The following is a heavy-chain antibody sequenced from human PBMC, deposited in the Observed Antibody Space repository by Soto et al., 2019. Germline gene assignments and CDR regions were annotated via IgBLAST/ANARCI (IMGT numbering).Heavy chain of an antibody. CDR3: ARGVGAGIAAAGTPWFDP. V-gene: IGHV3-53*02. J-gene: IGHJ5*02. CDR2: IYSGGST. CDR1: GFTVSSNY. D-gene: IGHD6-13*01. Sequence: EVQLVETGGGLIQPGGSLRLSCAASGFTVSSNYMSWVRQAPGKGLEWVSVIYSGGSTYYADSVKGRFTISRDNSKNTRYLQMNSLRAEDTAVYYCARGVGAGIAAAGTPWFDPWGQGTLVTVSS.